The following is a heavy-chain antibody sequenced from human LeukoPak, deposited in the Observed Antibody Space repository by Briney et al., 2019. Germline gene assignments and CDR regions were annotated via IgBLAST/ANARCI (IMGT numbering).Heavy chain of an antibody. D-gene: IGHD6-13*01. CDR2: IGGSGGST. CDR3: AKRMGVSWSTNWFDP. Sequence: GGSLRLSCAASGFTFSGYAMSWVRQAPGKGLEWVSTIGGSGGSTYYADSVKGRFTISRDNSKSTLYLQMNSLRADDTAVYYCAKRMGVSWSTNWFDPWGQGTLVTVSS. V-gene: IGHV3-23*01. J-gene: IGHJ5*02. CDR1: GFTFSGYA.